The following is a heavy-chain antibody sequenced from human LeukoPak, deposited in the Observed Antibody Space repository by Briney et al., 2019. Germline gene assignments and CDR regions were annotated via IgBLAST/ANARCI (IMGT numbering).Heavy chain of an antibody. V-gene: IGHV3-30*18. CDR2: LSDDGSNK. CDR3: AKDPHSSCWYYVDS. CDR1: RFTFSYFA. J-gene: IGHJ4*02. D-gene: IGHD6-13*01. Sequence: PGRCLRLSCAASRFTFSYFATHWVRQAPGKGREWVAVLSDDGSNKFHADSVKGGFTISRDNSKNTLYLQMNSMRGEDTAFYYCAKDPHSSCWYYVDSWGQGTLVTVSS.